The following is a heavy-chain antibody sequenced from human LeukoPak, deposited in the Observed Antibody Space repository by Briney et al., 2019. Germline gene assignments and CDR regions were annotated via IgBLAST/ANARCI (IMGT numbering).Heavy chain of an antibody. D-gene: IGHD3-9*01. V-gene: IGHV3-23*01. Sequence: PGGSLRLSCAASGFTFSSYAMSWVRQAPGKGLEWVSAISGSGGSTYYADSVKGRFTISRDNSKNTLYLQMNSLRAEDTAVYYCAKDHYDILTGYYTPLDYWGQGTLVTVSS. CDR1: GFTFSSYA. CDR2: ISGSGGST. J-gene: IGHJ4*02. CDR3: AKDHYDILTGYYTPLDY.